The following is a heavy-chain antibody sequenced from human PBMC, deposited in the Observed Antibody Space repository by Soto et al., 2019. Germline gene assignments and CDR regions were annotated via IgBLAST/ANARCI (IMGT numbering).Heavy chain of an antibody. CDR3: ARVPYSGYVFDY. CDR1: GGSISSGGYY. Sequence: SETLSLTCTVSGGSISSGGYYWSWIRQHPGKGLEWIGYIYYSGSTYYNPSLKSRVTISVDTSKNQFSLKLSSVTAADTAAYYCARVPYSGYVFDYWGQGTLVTVS. CDR2: IYYSGST. J-gene: IGHJ4*02. V-gene: IGHV4-31*03. D-gene: IGHD5-12*01.